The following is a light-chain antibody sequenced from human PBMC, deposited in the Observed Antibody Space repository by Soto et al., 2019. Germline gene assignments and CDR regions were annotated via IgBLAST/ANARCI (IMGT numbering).Light chain of an antibody. J-gene: IGLJ1*01. CDR2: EVT. CDR1: SSDVGGYNF. CDR3: SSYAATNNYV. Sequence: QSVLTQPRSASGSPGQSVTISCTGTSSDVGGYNFVSWYRQYPGKAPQLIIYEVTKRPSGFPDRFSGSKSGNTASLTVSGLQAEDEADYYCSSYAATNNYVFGSGTKVTVL. V-gene: IGLV2-8*01.